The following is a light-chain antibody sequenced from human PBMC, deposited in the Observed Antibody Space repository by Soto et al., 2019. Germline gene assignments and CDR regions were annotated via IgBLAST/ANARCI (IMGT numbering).Light chain of an antibody. CDR2: DVS. CDR3: QQDNYYST. Sequence: DIQMTQSPSTLSSSIGDRVTITCRASHSLNGRLAWYRQRPGHAPDLLIYDVSTLETGVPSRFSGTGSETDFTLTSSVLQPDDFATYYCQQDNYYSTFGPGTTVEIK. CDR1: HSLNGR. J-gene: IGKJ1*01. V-gene: IGKV1-5*01.